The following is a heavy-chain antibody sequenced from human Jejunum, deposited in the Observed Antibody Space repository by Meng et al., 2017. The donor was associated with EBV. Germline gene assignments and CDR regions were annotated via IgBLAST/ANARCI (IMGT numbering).Heavy chain of an antibody. CDR1: GYTFSNYW. CDR2: INEDGTHT. J-gene: IGHJ4*02. Sequence: DGQLVGSGGGLVQPGGSLRLSCVGSGYTFSNYWMHWGRQTRRKGLVWVSRINEDGTHTDYADSVKGRFTISRDNAKNTLTLQMNSLRVEDTAVYYCSRDLRGPFDYWGQGTLVTVSS. V-gene: IGHV3-74*01. CDR3: SRDLRGPFDY. D-gene: IGHD3-16*01.